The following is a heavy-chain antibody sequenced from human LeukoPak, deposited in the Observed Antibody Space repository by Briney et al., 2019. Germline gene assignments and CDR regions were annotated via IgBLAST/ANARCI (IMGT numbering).Heavy chain of an antibody. V-gene: IGHV3-23*01. CDR3: AKGGPGWGDYYYYYMDV. Sequence: PGGSLRLSCAASGFTFSSYAMSWVRQAPGEGLEWVSAISGSGGSKYYADSVKGRFTISRDNSKNTLYLQMNSLRAEDTAVYYCAKGGPGWGDYYYYYMDVWGKGTTVTVSS. CDR1: GFTFSSYA. CDR2: ISGSGGSK. J-gene: IGHJ6*03. D-gene: IGHD6-19*01.